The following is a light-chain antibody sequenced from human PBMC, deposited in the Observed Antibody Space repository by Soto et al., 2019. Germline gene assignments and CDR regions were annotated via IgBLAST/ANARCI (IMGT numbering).Light chain of an antibody. J-gene: IGLJ1*01. CDR3: QSYDSSLSVLYV. CDR2: GNS. Sequence: QSVLTQPPSVSGGPGRRVTISFPGGSSEIGAGYDVHWYQHLPGTAPKLLIYGNSNRPSGVPDRFSGSKSGTSASLAITGLQAEDEADYYCQSYDSSLSVLYVFGTGTKVTVL. CDR1: SSEIGAGYD. V-gene: IGLV1-40*01.